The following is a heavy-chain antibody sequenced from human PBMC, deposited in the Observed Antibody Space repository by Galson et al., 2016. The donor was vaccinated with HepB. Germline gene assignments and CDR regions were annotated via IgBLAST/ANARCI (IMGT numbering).Heavy chain of an antibody. D-gene: IGHD3-10*01. J-gene: IGHJ6*02. V-gene: IGHV3-66*01. CDR1: GLTVSSHY. Sequence: SLRLSCAASGLTVSSHYMSWGRLAPTKGLEWVSVMYISGSTHYADSVKGRSTVSRHISKNTFFLEMSSLRAEDTALYFCARIAGFYGSGVYPRPPSYYSGVDVWGQGTTVIVSS. CDR2: MYISGST. CDR3: ARIAGFYGSGVYPRPPSYYSGVDV.